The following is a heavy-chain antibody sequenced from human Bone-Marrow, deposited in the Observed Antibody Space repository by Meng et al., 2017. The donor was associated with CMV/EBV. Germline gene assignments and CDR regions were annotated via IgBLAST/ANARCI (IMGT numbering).Heavy chain of an antibody. CDR3: AKYEGMAWLSW. CDR1: GFTFSSYS. J-gene: IGHJ4*02. D-gene: IGHD3-3*01. V-gene: IGHV3-21*04. Sequence: GGSLRLSCAASGFTFSSYSMNWVRQAPGKGLEWVSSISSSSSYIYYADSVKGRFTISRDNAKNSLYLQMNNLRAEDTALYYCAKYEGMAWLSWWGQGTLVTVS. CDR2: ISSSSSYI.